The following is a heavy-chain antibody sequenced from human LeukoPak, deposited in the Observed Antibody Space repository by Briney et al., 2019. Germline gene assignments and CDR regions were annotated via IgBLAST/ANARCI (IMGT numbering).Heavy chain of an antibody. D-gene: IGHD4-17*01. V-gene: IGHV3-23*01. J-gene: IGHJ4*02. CDR3: ARRGESASYGDYRFDY. Sequence: EGSPRLSCAASGFTFSNYAMSWVRQAPGRGLEWVSAISGSSGLTYYADSVKGRFTISRDNSKNTLFLQMNSLRAEDTAVYYCARRGESASYGDYRFDYWGQGTLVTVSS. CDR2: ISGSSGLT. CDR1: GFTFSNYA.